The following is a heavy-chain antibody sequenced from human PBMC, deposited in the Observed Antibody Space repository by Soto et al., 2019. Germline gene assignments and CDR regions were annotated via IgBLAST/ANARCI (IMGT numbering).Heavy chain of an antibody. CDR3: ARRWGRTFDY. J-gene: IGHJ4*02. CDR2: IYYSGST. D-gene: IGHD7-27*01. V-gene: IGHV4-59*08. Sequence: SETLSLTCTVSGASISSYYWSWIRQPPGKGLEWIGYIYYSGSTNYNPSLKSRVTISVDTSKNQFSLKLSSVTAADTAVYYCARRWGRTFDYWGQGTLVTSPQ. CDR1: GASISSYY.